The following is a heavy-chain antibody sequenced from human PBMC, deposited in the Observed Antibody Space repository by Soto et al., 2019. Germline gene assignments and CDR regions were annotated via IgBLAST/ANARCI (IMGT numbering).Heavy chain of an antibody. D-gene: IGHD3-22*01. V-gene: IGHV1-3*01. CDR1: GYSFTSYP. J-gene: IGHJ4*02. Sequence: QVQLVQSGAEVKKPGASVKVSCKASGYSFTSYPVHWVRQAPGQRLEWMGWINAGDGNTKYSQKFQGRVTITRDTSASTAYMELSSLRSEDTAVYYCTRYNSGLGDYWGQGTLVTVSS. CDR3: TRYNSGLGDY. CDR2: INAGDGNT.